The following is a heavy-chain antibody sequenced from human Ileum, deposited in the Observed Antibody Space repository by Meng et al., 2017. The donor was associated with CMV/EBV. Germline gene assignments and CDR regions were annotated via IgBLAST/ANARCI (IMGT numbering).Heavy chain of an antibody. D-gene: IGHD4-17*01. V-gene: IGHV1-3*01. Sequence: CKASGYTFTSYAMHWVRQAPGQGLEWMGWINGTNGNTKYSQKFQDRVTFTRDTSANTAYMEMRSLRSEDTAVYYCARIESGAHFDSWGQGTLVTVSS. CDR1: GYTFTSYA. J-gene: IGHJ4*02. CDR3: ARIESGAHFDS. CDR2: INGTNGNT.